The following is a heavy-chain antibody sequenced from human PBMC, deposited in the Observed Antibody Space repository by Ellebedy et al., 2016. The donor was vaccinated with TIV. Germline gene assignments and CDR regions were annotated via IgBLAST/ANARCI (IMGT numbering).Heavy chain of an antibody. Sequence: SETLSLXCTVSGGSISSYYWSWIRQPPGKGLEWIGYIYYSGSANYNPSLKSRVTISVDTSKNQFSLKLSSVTAADTAVYYCARIAYYYDSSGPRGWFDPWGQGTLVTVSS. CDR3: ARIAYYYDSSGPRGWFDP. D-gene: IGHD3-22*01. J-gene: IGHJ5*02. CDR2: IYYSGSA. CDR1: GGSISSYY. V-gene: IGHV4-59*01.